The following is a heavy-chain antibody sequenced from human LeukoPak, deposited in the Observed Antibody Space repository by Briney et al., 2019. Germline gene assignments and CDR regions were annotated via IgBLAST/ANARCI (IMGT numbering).Heavy chain of an antibody. CDR3: ARGGTTVTLFDY. J-gene: IGHJ4*02. V-gene: IGHV1-69*13. CDR1: GGTFSSYA. CDR2: IIPIFGTA. D-gene: IGHD1-1*01. Sequence: SVKVSCKASGGTFSSYAISWVRQAPGQGLEWMGGIIPIFGTANYAQKFQGRVTVTADESTSTAYMELSSLRSEDTAVYYCARGGTTVTLFDYWGQGTLVTVSS.